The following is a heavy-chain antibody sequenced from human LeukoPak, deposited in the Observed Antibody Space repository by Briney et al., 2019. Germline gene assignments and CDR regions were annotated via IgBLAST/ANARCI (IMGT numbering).Heavy chain of an antibody. V-gene: IGHV3-23*01. CDR1: GFTFSSYA. J-gene: IGHJ6*02. CDR2: ISGSGGST. CDR3: TMISSTSFYYYGMDV. Sequence: GGSLRLSCAASGFTFSSYAMSWVRQAPGKGLEWVSAISGSGGSTYYADSVKGRFTISRDNSKNTLYLQMNSLRAEDTAVYYCTMISSTSFYYYGMDVWGQGTTVTVSS. D-gene: IGHD2-2*01.